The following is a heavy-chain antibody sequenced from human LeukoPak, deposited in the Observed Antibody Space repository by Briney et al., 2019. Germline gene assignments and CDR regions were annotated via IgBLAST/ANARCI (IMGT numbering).Heavy chain of an antibody. CDR1: GYTFTSYG. D-gene: IGHD3-16*02. CDR2: ISAYNGNT. CDR3: ARAGYDYVWGSYQPFIWFDP. J-gene: IGHJ5*02. Sequence: ASVKVSCKASGYTFTSYGISWVRQAPGQGLEWRGWISAYNGNTNYAQKLQGRVTMTTDTSTSTAYMELRSLRSDDTAVYYCARAGYDYVWGSYQPFIWFDPWGQGTLVTVSS. V-gene: IGHV1-18*01.